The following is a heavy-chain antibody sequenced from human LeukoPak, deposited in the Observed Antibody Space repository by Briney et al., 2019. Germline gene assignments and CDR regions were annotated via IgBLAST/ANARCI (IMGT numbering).Heavy chain of an antibody. D-gene: IGHD6-13*01. CDR3: AREGIAPGPYYYYGMDV. V-gene: IGHV4-38-2*02. J-gene: IGHJ6*02. Sequence: PSETLSLTCTVSGYSISSGYYWGWIRQPPGKGLEWIGSIYHSGSTYYNPSLKSRVTISVDTSKNQFSLKLSSVTAADTAVYYCAREGIAPGPYYYYGMDVWGQGTTVTVSS. CDR1: GYSISSGYY. CDR2: IYHSGST.